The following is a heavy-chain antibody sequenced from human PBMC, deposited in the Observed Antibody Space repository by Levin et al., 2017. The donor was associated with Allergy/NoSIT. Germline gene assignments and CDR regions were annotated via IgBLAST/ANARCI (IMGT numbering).Heavy chain of an antibody. CDR3: ASYVDTAMVDAFDI. J-gene: IGHJ3*02. V-gene: IGHV1-2*02. CDR1: GYTFTGYY. D-gene: IGHD5-18*01. CDR2: INPNSGGT. Sequence: ASVKVSCKASGYTFTGYYMHWVRQAPGQGLEWMGWINPNSGGTNYAQKFQGRVTMTRDTSISTAYMELSRLRSDDTAVYYCASYVDTAMVDAFDIWGQGTMVTVSS.